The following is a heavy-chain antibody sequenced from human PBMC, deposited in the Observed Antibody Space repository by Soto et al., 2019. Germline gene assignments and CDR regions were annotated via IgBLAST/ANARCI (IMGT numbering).Heavy chain of an antibody. Sequence: QVQLVESGGGVVQPGRSLRLSCAAAGYRFSSHGMHWVRQAPGKGLEWVAVIWYDGSKKCYADSVKGRFIVSRDDSKNPLYLEMNSLRAEDTAVYYCARDPASSMDVWGQGTTVTVSS. CDR2: IWYDGSKK. CDR1: GYRFSSHG. V-gene: IGHV3-33*01. CDR3: ARDPASSMDV. J-gene: IGHJ6*01. D-gene: IGHD6-25*01.